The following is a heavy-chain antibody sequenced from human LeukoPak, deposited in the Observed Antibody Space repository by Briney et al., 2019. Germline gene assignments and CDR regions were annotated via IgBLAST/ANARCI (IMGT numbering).Heavy chain of an antibody. V-gene: IGHV1-46*01. Sequence: AASVKVSCKASGYTFTSYYMHWVRQAPGQGLEWMGIINPSGGSTSYAQKFQGRVTMTRDMSTSTVYMELSSLRSEDTAVYYCARVVGHITGTTREGDGLDYWGQGTLVTVSS. J-gene: IGHJ4*02. D-gene: IGHD1-20*01. CDR3: ARVVGHITGTTREGDGLDY. CDR1: GYTFTSYY. CDR2: INPSGGST.